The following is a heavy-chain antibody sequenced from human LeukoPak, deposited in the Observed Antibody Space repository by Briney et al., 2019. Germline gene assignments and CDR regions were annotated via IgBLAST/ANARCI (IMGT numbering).Heavy chain of an antibody. D-gene: IGHD5-18*01. CDR2: ISGSESST. V-gene: IGHV3-23*01. J-gene: IGHJ4*02. CDR1: GFTFSSYA. Sequence: GGSLRLSCAASGFTFSSYAMSWVRQAPGKGLEWVSAISGSESSTYYADSVRGRFTISRDNSKNTLYLQMNSLRSEDTAVYYCEKVPTSFYTASWGFDNWGQGTLVTVSS. CDR3: EKVPTSFYTASWGFDN.